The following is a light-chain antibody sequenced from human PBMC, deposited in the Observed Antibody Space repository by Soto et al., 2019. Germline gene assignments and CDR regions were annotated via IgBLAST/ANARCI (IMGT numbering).Light chain of an antibody. Sequence: EIVLTQSPATLSVSPGERATLSCRASQSVSSYLAWYQQIPGQAPRLLIYGASTRATGIPERFSGSGSGTEFTLTISSLQSEDFATYYCQQYNNYWWTFGQGTKVDI. CDR3: QQYNNYWWT. V-gene: IGKV3D-15*01. J-gene: IGKJ1*01. CDR2: GAS. CDR1: QSVSSY.